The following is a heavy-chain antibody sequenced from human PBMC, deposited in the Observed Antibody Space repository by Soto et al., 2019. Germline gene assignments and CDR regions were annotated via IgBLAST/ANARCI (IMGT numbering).Heavy chain of an antibody. V-gene: IGHV1-8*01. CDR2: MNVNTGYT. CDR3: ARVSRRANDPAHDFAN. CDR1: GYTFTSYD. J-gene: IGHJ4*02. Sequence: ASVKVSCKASGYTFTSYDIHWVRQATGQGLEWMGWMNVNTGYTDSAQRFRGRVTLTKTTSITTAYMELSSLTSEDTAVYYCARVSRRANDPAHDFANWGQGALVTVSS.